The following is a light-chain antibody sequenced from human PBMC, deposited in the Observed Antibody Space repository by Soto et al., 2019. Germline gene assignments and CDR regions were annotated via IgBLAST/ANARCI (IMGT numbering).Light chain of an antibody. Sequence: AIRMAQSPSSLRASTGDGVTVSLRASQGISTYVAWYQQKPGKAPKLLIYGASSLQSGVTSRFRGSGSGTDFTLTFSRLQSEDFATYYCQPYYNYPITFGPGTRLEIK. J-gene: IGKJ5*01. CDR1: QGISTY. CDR3: QPYYNYPIT. V-gene: IGKV1-8*01. CDR2: GAS.